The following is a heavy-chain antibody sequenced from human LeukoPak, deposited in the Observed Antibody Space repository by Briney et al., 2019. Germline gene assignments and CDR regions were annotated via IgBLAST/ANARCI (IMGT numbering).Heavy chain of an antibody. Sequence: GKSVRLSCAASGFPFSVYWMIWVRQAPGKGLEWVANIKQDGSAKYYVDSVKGRFTISRDNAQNSLYLQLNSLRAEDTALYYCARDSGYRAFDLWGRGTLVTVSS. CDR2: IKQDGSAK. J-gene: IGHJ2*01. D-gene: IGHD3-10*01. CDR3: ARDSGYRAFDL. V-gene: IGHV3-7*04. CDR1: GFPFSVYW.